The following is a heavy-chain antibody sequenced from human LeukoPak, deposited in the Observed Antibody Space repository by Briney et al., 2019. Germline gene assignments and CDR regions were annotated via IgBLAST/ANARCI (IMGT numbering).Heavy chain of an antibody. CDR1: GFTFSDYI. Sequence: GGSLTLSCAASGFTFSDYILDWVRQAPGKGLEWVGRIRRRTNSYTTEYAVSVKGRFIISRDDSKNSLYLHMNSLKTVDTAVYHCTRDGGEGGNSAFDIWGQGTVVTVSS. D-gene: IGHD3-16*01. CDR2: IRRRTNSYTT. V-gene: IGHV3-72*01. J-gene: IGHJ3*02. CDR3: TRDGGEGGNSAFDI.